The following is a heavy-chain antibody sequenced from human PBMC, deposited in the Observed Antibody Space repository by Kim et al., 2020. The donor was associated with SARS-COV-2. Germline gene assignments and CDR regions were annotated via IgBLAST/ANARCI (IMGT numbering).Heavy chain of an antibody. CDR3: ARDILTGYYKSYYYYGMDV. J-gene: IGHJ6*02. V-gene: IGHV1-46*01. Sequence: ASVKVSCKASGYTFTSYYMHWVRQAPGQGLEWMGIINPSGGSTSYAQKFQGRVTMTRDTSTSTVYMELSSLRSEDTAVYYCARDILTGYYKSYYYYGMDVWGQGTTVTVSS. CDR2: INPSGGST. D-gene: IGHD3-9*01. CDR1: GYTFTSYY.